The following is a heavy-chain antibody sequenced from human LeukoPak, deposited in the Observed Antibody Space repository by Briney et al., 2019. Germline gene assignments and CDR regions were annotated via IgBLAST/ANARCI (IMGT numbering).Heavy chain of an antibody. CDR1: GGSFSGYY. J-gene: IGHJ4*02. V-gene: IGHV4-4*07. CDR3: ARDEGFGYYDSSGYSRVPFDY. D-gene: IGHD3-22*01. Sequence: SETLSLTCAVYGGSFSGYYWSWIRQPAGKGLEWIGRIYTSGSTNYNSSLKSRVTMSVDTSKNQFSLKLSSVTAADTAVYYCARDEGFGYYDSSGYSRVPFDYWGQGTLVTVSS. CDR2: IYTSGST.